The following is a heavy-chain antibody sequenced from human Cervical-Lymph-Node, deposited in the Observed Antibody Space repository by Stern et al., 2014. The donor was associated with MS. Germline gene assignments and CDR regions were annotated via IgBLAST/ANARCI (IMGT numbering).Heavy chain of an antibody. CDR2: IYYSGNN. J-gene: IGHJ4*02. V-gene: IGHV4-39*01. D-gene: IGHD3-22*01. CDR3: ARQSFSLYASSGFHKGFDY. Sequence: VQLVESGPGLAKPSETLSLTCNVSGGSISSRDYYWGWIRQPPGKGLEWIGSIYYSGNNYYNPSLKIRVPISVDTSKNQFSLKLSSVAAADTAVYYCARQSFSLYASSGFHKGFDYWGQGTLVTVSS. CDR1: GGSISSRDYY.